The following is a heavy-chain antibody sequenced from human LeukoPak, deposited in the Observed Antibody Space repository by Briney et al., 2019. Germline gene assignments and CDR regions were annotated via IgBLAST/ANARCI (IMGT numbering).Heavy chain of an antibody. Sequence: SETLSLTCTVSSGTISSSSYYWGWIPQPPGKGLEWIGSHYYSGSTYYNPSLKSRVTISVDTPKNQFSLKLSSVTAADTAVYFCARQGPNLWGGATNFDYWGQGTLVTVSS. CDR1: SGTISSSSYY. D-gene: IGHD1-26*01. CDR2: HYYSGST. CDR3: ARQGPNLWGGATNFDY. J-gene: IGHJ4*02. V-gene: IGHV4-39*01.